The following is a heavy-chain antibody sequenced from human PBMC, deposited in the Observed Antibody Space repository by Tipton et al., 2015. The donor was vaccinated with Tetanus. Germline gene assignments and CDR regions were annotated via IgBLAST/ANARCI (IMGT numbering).Heavy chain of an antibody. CDR3: ARPDRYCSGGSCYLALDS. V-gene: IGHV1-69*01. CDR1: GGTFRNYA. CDR2: IFPVYGTS. J-gene: IGHJ5*02. Sequence: QLVQSGAEVRKPGSSVRVSCKTSGGTFRNYAISWVRQAPGQGLEWMGGIFPVYGTSNYAAEFQGRLTITAEESTGTAHMELSSLTSDDTAVYYCARPDRYCSGGSCYLALDSWGQGTLLTVPS. D-gene: IGHD2-15*01.